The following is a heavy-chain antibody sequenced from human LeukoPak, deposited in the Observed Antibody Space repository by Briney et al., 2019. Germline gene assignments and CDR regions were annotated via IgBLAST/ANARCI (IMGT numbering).Heavy chain of an antibody. CDR2: MRYDGSNK. Sequence: GGSLRLSRAASGFTFSSYGMHWVRQAPGKGLERVAFMRYDGSNKYYADSVKGRFTISRDNSKNTLYLQMNSLRAEDTAVYYCAGGDTSGYYYAGFEYWGQGTLVTVSS. D-gene: IGHD3-22*01. J-gene: IGHJ4*02. CDR1: GFTFSSYG. CDR3: AGGDTSGYYYAGFEY. V-gene: IGHV3-30*02.